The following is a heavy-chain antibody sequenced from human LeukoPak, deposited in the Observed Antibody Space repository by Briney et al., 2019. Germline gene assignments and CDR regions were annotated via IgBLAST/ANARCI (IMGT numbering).Heavy chain of an antibody. CDR1: GDSVSSNSAA. Sequence: SQTLSLTCALSGDSVSSNSAAWNWIRQSPSRGLEWLGRTYYTSKWYNDYAVSVKSRITINPDTSRNQFSLKLSSVTAADTAVYYCARGNGSRRDTFDIWGQGTMVTVSS. D-gene: IGHD3-10*01. J-gene: IGHJ3*02. CDR3: ARGNGSRRDTFDI. V-gene: IGHV6-1*01. CDR2: TYYTSKWYN.